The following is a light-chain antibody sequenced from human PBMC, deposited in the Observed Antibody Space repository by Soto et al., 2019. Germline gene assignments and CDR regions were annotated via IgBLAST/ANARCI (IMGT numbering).Light chain of an antibody. V-gene: IGKV1-39*01. CDR3: QQIYSTPLT. Sequence: GARVTITCRASQSIAGYLNWYQQKPGKAPKLLIYTTSSLQSGVPSRFSGSGSGTDFTLTISSLQPEDFATYYCQQIYSTPLTFGPGTKVDIK. J-gene: IGKJ3*01. CDR2: TTS. CDR1: QSIAGY.